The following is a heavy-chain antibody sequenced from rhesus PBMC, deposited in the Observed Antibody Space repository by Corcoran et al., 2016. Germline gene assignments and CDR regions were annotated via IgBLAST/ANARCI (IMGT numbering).Heavy chain of an antibody. V-gene: IGHV3S5*01. Sequence: EVQLVETGGGLVQPGGSLKLSCAASGFTFSSYGMSWVRQAPGKGLEWVSAINGGGGSTNYADSVKGRFTISRDNSKNTLSLQMNSLRAEDTAVYYCVSGDYNIWTGYRYFDYWGQGVLVTVSS. D-gene: IGHD3-3*01. CDR1: GFTFSSYG. CDR3: VSGDYNIWTGYRYFDY. CDR2: INGGGGST. J-gene: IGHJ4*01.